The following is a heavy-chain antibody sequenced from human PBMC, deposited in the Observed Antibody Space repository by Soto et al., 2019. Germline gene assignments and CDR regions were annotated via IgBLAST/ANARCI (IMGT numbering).Heavy chain of an antibody. D-gene: IGHD6-13*01. V-gene: IGHV6-1*01. Sequence: SQTLSLTGDISGGSVSRNSAAWNWIRQSPSRGLEWLGRTYYRSKWYNDYAVSVKSRITINPDTSKNQFSLQLNSVTPEDTAVYYCARAAGAGDYYYYYGMDVWGQGTTVTVSS. CDR1: GGSVSRNSAA. CDR2: TYYRSKWYN. J-gene: IGHJ6*02. CDR3: ARAAGAGDYYYYYGMDV.